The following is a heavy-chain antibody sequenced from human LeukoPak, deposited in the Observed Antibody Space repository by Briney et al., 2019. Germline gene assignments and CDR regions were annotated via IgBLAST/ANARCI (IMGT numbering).Heavy chain of an antibody. CDR2: ISYDGSKK. D-gene: IGHD6-19*01. CDR1: GFTFSSYG. CDR3: AKGLEQWLVRQLSVDP. V-gene: IGHV3-30*18. Sequence: GGSLRLSCAASGFTFSSYGMHWVRQAPGKGLEWVAVISYDGSKKYYPDSVKGRFTISRDNSKNTLYLQMNSLRAEDTAVYYCAKGLEQWLVRQLSVDPWGQGTLVTVSS. J-gene: IGHJ5*02.